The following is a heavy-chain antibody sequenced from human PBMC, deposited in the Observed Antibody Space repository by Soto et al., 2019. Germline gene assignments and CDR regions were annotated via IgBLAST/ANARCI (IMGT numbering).Heavy chain of an antibody. CDR2: ISWDGGST. D-gene: IGHD3-10*01. CDR1: GFTFDDYA. Sequence: GGSLRLSCAASGFTFDDYAKHWVRQAPGKGLEWVSLISWDGGSTYYADSVKGRFTISRDNSKNSLYLQMNSLRAEDTALYYCAKEGGTGYYGMDVWGQGTTVTVYS. CDR3: AKEGGTGYYGMDV. V-gene: IGHV3-43D*04. J-gene: IGHJ6*02.